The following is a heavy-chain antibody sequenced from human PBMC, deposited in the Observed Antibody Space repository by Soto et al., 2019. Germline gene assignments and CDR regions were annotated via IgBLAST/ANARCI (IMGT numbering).Heavy chain of an antibody. CDR2: VRSDGDTT. D-gene: IGHD1-26*01. J-gene: IGHJ4*02. V-gene: IGHV3-23*01. Sequence: EVQVLESGGGLVQPGGSLRLSCAASGFTFSRYGMNWVSQAPGKGLEWVSGVRSDGDTTYNADSVKGRFTVSRDNFRKTVDLQMNNLRVEDTAVYYCAKGKGVGATPDGANCWGQGTLVTVSP. CDR1: GFTFSRYG. CDR3: AKGKGVGATPDGANC.